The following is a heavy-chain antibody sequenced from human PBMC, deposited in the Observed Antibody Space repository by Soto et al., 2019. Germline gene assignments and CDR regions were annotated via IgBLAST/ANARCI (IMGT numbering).Heavy chain of an antibody. D-gene: IGHD3-9*01. CDR2: IYYSGST. Sequence: PSETLSLTCTVSGGSISSYYWSWIRQPPGKGLEWIGYIYYSGSTNYNPSLKSRVTISVDTSKNQFSLKLSSVAAADTAVYYCARAGFGYYDILTGYPPSMDVWRQGTTVT. V-gene: IGHV4-59*01. J-gene: IGHJ6*01. CDR1: GGSISSYY. CDR3: ARAGFGYYDILTGYPPSMDV.